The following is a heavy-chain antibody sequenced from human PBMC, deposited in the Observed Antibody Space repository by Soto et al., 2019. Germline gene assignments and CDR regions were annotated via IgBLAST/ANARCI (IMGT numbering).Heavy chain of an antibody. Sequence: QVQLVQSGTEVKKPGSSVKVSCKASGDTFSLYTFNWVRQAPGLGLEWVGRINPIVSMSNYAQKFQGRVSMTAAKSTTTAYMELRSLRSDDTAMDFCAASYGSGYRAFDYWGQGALVIVSS. CDR1: GDTFSLYT. D-gene: IGHD3-10*01. CDR3: AASYGSGYRAFDY. J-gene: IGHJ4*02. CDR2: INPIVSMS. V-gene: IGHV1-69*02.